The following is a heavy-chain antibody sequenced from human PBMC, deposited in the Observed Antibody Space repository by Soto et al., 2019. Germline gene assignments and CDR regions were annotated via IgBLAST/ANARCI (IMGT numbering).Heavy chain of an antibody. J-gene: IGHJ4*01. CDR1: GGTFSTST. Sequence: QVHLVQSGAEVKQPGSSVKISCKTSGGTFSTSTINWLRQAPGQGPEWMGRILPVLGITNYAEKFKGTLTITADKTTGTAYMELSNLRSEDTAVFYCAIPDNPNLDPGRDFFDYCGHGTLVTGSS. CDR2: ILPVLGIT. CDR3: AIPDNPNLDPGRDFFDY. V-gene: IGHV1-69*02. D-gene: IGHD1-26*01.